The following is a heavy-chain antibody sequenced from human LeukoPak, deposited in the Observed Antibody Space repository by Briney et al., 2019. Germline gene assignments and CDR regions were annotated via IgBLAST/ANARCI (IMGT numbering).Heavy chain of an antibody. CDR1: GGSISSSSYY. V-gene: IGHV4-39*07. D-gene: IGHD2-15*01. CDR3: ARVRCSGGSCPYYYYYYYMDV. Sequence: SETLSLTCAVSGGSISSSSYYWGWIRQPPGKGLEWIGSIYYSGSTYYNPSLQSRVTISIDTSKNQFSLKLRSVTAADTAVYYCARVRCSGGSCPYYYYYYYMDVWGKGTTVTVSS. J-gene: IGHJ6*03. CDR2: IYYSGST.